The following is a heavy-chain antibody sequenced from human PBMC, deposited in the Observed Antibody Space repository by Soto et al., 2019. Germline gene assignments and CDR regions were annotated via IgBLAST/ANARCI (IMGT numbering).Heavy chain of an antibody. J-gene: IGHJ3*02. CDR1: GFTFSSYA. V-gene: IGHV3-23*01. D-gene: IGHD3-10*01. Sequence: GGSLRLSCAASGFTFSSYAMSWVRQAPGKGLEWVSAISGSGGSTYYADSVKGRFTISRDNSKNTLYLQMNSLRAEDTAVYYCAKDLKIYYYGSGSYGNDAFDIWGQGTMVTVSS. CDR3: AKDLKIYYYGSGSYGNDAFDI. CDR2: ISGSGGST.